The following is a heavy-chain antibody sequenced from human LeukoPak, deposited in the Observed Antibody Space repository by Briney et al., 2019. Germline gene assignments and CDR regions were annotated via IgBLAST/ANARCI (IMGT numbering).Heavy chain of an antibody. Sequence: GGALRLSCAASGFTVSSNYMSWVRQAPGKGLEWVSGISWNSGSIGYADSVKGRFTISRDNAKNSLYLQMNSLRAEDTALYYCAKGEGDHFDYWGQGTLVTVSS. J-gene: IGHJ4*02. V-gene: IGHV3-9*01. CDR1: GFTVSSNY. CDR2: ISWNSGSI. CDR3: AKGEGDHFDY. D-gene: IGHD2-21*02.